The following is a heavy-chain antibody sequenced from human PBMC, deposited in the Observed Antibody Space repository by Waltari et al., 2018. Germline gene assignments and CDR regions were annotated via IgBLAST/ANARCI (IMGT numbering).Heavy chain of an antibody. V-gene: IGHV3-48*03. CDR2: ISSSGSTI. J-gene: IGHJ6*03. CDR3: ARDSAAPGHYMDV. CDR1: GFTFSSYE. D-gene: IGHD6-25*01. Sequence: EVQLVESGGGLVQPGGSLRLSCAASGFTFSSYEMNWVRQAPGKGLEWVSYISSSGSTIYYADSVKGRFTISREKAKNSLYLQMNSLRAEDTAVYYCARDSAAPGHYMDVWGKGPRSPSP.